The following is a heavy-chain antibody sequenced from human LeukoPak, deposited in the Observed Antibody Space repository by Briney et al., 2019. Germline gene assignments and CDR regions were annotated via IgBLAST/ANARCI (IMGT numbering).Heavy chain of an antibody. CDR3: AKDYSDSSGYFRVPHVFDF. D-gene: IGHD3-22*01. Sequence: GGSLRLSCAASGFTFSKYAMNWVRQAPGKGLQWVSTISGSGGSTYYADSVKGRFTIARDNSKNTLYLQMNSLRAEDTAVYYCAKDYSDSSGYFRVPHVFDFWGQGTLVTVSS. CDR2: ISGSGGST. V-gene: IGHV3-23*01. CDR1: GFTFSKYA. J-gene: IGHJ4*02.